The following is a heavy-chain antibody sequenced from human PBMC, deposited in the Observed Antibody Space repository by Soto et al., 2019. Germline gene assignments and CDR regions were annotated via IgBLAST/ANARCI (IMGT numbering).Heavy chain of an antibody. CDR1: GYTFTSYD. D-gene: IGHD2-21*02. CDR2: MNPNSGNT. Sequence: ASVKVSCKASGYTFTSYDINWVRQATGQGLEWMGWMNPNSGNTGYAQKYQGRVTMTRNTSISTAYMELSSLRSEDTAVYYCARGRGIVVVTANSEGYYYYCGMDVWGQGTTVTVSS. CDR3: ARGRGIVVVTANSEGYYYYCGMDV. J-gene: IGHJ6*02. V-gene: IGHV1-8*01.